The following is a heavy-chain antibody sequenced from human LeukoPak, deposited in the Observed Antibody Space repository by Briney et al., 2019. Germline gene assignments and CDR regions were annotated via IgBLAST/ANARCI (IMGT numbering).Heavy chain of an antibody. J-gene: IGHJ2*01. V-gene: IGHV4-30-4*08. CDR3: ARGGYGDGRYFDL. CDR2: IYYSGST. CDR1: GGSISSGDYY. Sequence: SQTLSLTCTVSGGSISSGDYYWSWIRQPPGKGLEWIWYIYYSGSTYYNPSLKSRVTISVDTSKNQFSLKLSSVTAADTAVYYCARGGYGDGRYFDLWGRGTLVTVSP. D-gene: IGHD4-17*01.